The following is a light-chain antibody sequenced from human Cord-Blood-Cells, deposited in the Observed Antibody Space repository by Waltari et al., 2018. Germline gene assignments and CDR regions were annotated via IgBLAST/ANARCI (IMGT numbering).Light chain of an antibody. V-gene: IGLV2-23*01. Sequence: QSALTQPASVSGSPGQSITISCTGTSSDVGSSNLVSWYQQHPGKAPKLLIYEGSKRPSGVSNRFSGSKSGNTASLTISGLQAEDEADYYCCSYAGGSTYVFGTGTKVTVL. CDR3: CSYAGGSTYV. J-gene: IGLJ1*01. CDR2: EGS. CDR1: SSDVGSSNL.